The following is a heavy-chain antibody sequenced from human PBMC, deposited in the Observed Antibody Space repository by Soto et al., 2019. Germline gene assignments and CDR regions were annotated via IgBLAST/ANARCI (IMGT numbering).Heavy chain of an antibody. D-gene: IGHD2-2*01. CDR2: IGDSGTPA. Sequence: EVQLLESGGGLVQPVGSLRLSCAASGFTFSSYAMKCVRQAPGQWLEWVSLIGDSGTPAYYADSVKGRFTISRDNSGNPLFLEMYSLRAEDTAVYYCARYIPGVRYYGMDVWGQGTTVTVSS. J-gene: IGHJ6*02. V-gene: IGHV3-23*01. CDR3: ARYIPGVRYYGMDV. CDR1: GFTFSSYA.